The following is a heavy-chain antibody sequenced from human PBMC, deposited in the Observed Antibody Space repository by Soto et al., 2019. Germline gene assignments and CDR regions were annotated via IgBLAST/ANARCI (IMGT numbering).Heavy chain of an antibody. CDR1: GTTFTSFG. CDR3: ARTSWRLSFPWLFDY. D-gene: IGHD6-19*01. J-gene: IGHJ4*02. CDR2: ISANNRDT. Sequence: ASVKVSCKASGTTFTSFGFSWVRQAPGQGLEWVGWISANNRDTTYSEKSQGRVTLTTDTSTNTAYMELSSLRSDDTAVYYCARTSWRLSFPWLFDYWGQGTLVTV. V-gene: IGHV1-18*01.